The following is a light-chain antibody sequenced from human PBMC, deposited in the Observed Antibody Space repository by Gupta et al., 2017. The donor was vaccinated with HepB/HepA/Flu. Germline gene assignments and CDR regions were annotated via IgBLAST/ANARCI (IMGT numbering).Light chain of an antibody. J-gene: IGLJ2*01. CDR3: TSYTISSTLVL. CDR2: DVT. Sequence: QSALTQPASVSRSPGQSLTLSCTGSSNDVVGYSYVSWYQQHPGKAPKLIIYDVTDRPPGVSYRCSGAKSGNTASLTISGLQTEDEADYYCTSYTISSTLVLFGGGTKLTVL. CDR1: SNDVVGYSY. V-gene: IGLV2-14*03.